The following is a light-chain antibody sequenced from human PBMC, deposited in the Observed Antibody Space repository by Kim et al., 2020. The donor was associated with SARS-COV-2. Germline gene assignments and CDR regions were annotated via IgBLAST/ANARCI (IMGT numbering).Light chain of an antibody. CDR1: NMGSKN. V-gene: IGLV3-9*01. J-gene: IGLJ2*01. Sequence: VAPGQTASITCWGNNMGSKNGPWYQQKPGQAPVLVIYRDSNRPSGIPERFSGSNSGNTATLTISGAQARDEADYYCQVWDSSTLVFGGGTQLTVL. CDR2: RDS. CDR3: QVWDSSTLV.